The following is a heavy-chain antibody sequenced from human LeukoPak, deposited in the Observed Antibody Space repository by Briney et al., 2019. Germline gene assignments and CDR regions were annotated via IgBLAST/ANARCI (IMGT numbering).Heavy chain of an antibody. D-gene: IGHD7-27*01. CDR2: ISSDGSNK. CDR3: ARGGDPQFDY. J-gene: IGHJ4*02. CDR1: GYSFTSYW. Sequence: GESLKISCKGSGYSFTSYWIGWVRQMPGKGLEWMAVISSDGSNKYYADSVKGRFTISRDNSKNTLYLQMNSLRAEDTAVYYCARGGDPQFDYWGQGTLVTVSS. V-gene: IGHV3-30*19.